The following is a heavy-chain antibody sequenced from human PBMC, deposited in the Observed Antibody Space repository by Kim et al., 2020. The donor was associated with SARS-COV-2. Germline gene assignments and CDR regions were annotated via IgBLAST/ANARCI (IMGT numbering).Heavy chain of an antibody. V-gene: IGHV1-18*01. D-gene: IGHD3-9*01. Sequence: ASVKVSCKASGYTFTSYGISWVRQAPGQGLEWMGWISAYNGNTNYAQKLQGRVTMTTDTSTSTAYMELRSLRSDDTAVYYCARGGLRYYDWPRFPLFDYWGQGTLVTVSS. CDR1: GYTFTSYG. J-gene: IGHJ4*02. CDR2: ISAYNGNT. CDR3: ARGGLRYYDWPRFPLFDY.